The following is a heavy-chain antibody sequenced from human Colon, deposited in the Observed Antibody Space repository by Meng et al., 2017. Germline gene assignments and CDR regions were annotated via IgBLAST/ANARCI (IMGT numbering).Heavy chain of an antibody. CDR2: INPNNGGA. CDR3: ARDLSGYYSFVDY. J-gene: IGHJ4*02. V-gene: IGHV1-2*06. CDR1: GYTFTGYY. D-gene: IGHD3-22*01. Sequence: GELVQSGGGVKGPGASVKVSCKASGYTFTGYYMQWVRQAPGQGLEWMGRINPNNGGANYAQQFQGRVTMTTDTSISTAYMELSRLRSDDTAVYYCARDLSGYYSFVDYWGQGTLVTASS.